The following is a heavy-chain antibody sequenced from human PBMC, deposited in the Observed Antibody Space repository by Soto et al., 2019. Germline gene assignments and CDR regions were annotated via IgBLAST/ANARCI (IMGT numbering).Heavy chain of an antibody. V-gene: IGHV1-69*01. D-gene: IGHD3-9*01. J-gene: IGHJ5*02. CDR3: ARDLDYDILTGLTPRRRGDWFDP. CDR1: GGTFSSYA. Sequence: QVQLVQSGAEVKKPGSSVKVSCKASGGTFSSYAISWVRQAPGQGLEWMGGIIPIFGTANYAQKFQGRVTITADESTSTAYMELSSLRTEDTAVYYCARDLDYDILTGLTPRRRGDWFDPWGQGTLVTVSS. CDR2: IIPIFGTA.